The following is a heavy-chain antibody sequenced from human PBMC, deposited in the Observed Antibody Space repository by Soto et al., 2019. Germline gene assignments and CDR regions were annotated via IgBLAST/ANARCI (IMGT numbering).Heavy chain of an antibody. V-gene: IGHV3-30*18. J-gene: IGHJ6*02. Sequence: GSLRLSCAASGFTFSSYGMHWVRQAPGKGLEWVAVISYDGSNKYYADSVKGRFTISRDNSKNTLYLQMNSLRAEDTAVYYCAKDLGVDCSGGSCYYYYYGMDVWGQGTTVTVSS. CDR2: ISYDGSNK. CDR1: GFTFSSYG. D-gene: IGHD2-15*01. CDR3: AKDLGVDCSGGSCYYYYYGMDV.